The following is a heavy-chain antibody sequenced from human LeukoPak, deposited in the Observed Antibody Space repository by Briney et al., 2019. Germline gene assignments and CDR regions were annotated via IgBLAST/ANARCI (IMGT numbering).Heavy chain of an antibody. J-gene: IGHJ4*02. Sequence: GGSLRLSCAASGFTFNNCWMTWVRQAPGKGLEWVANIKQDGSEEYYVDSVKGRSTISRDNVKNSLYLQMNSLRAEDTAVYYCARDGPTAYFDYWGQGTLVTVSS. CDR3: ARDGPTAYFDY. CDR2: IKQDGSEE. V-gene: IGHV3-7*01. D-gene: IGHD5-18*01. CDR1: GFTFNNCW.